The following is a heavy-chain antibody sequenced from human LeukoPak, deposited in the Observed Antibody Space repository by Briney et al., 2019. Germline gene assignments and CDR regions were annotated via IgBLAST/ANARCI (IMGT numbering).Heavy chain of an antibody. CDR1: GFTFSSYW. Sequence: GGFLRLSCAASGFTFSSYWMHWVRQAPGKGLVWVSRINSDGSSTSYADSVKGRFTISRDNAKNTLYLQMNSLRAEDTAVYYCARGWYSSSPPGYWGQGTLVTVSS. D-gene: IGHD6-13*01. V-gene: IGHV3-74*01. J-gene: IGHJ4*02. CDR2: INSDGSST. CDR3: ARGWYSSSPPGY.